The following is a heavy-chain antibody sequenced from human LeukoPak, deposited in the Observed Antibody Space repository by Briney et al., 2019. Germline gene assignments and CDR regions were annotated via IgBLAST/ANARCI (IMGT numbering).Heavy chain of an antibody. J-gene: IGHJ4*02. CDR1: GGSISSSSYY. CDR2: IYYSGST. Sequence: SETLPLTCTVSGGSISSSSYYWGWIRQPPGKGLEWIGSIYYSGSTYYNPSLKSRVTISVDTSKYQFSLKLSSVTAADTAVYYCARLPLPRRYYYDSSYYFDYWGQGTLVTVSS. CDR3: ARLPLPRRYYYDSSYYFDY. V-gene: IGHV4-39*01. D-gene: IGHD3-22*01.